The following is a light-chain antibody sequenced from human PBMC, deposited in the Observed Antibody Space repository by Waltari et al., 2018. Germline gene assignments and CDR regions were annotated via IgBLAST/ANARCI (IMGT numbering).Light chain of an antibody. CDR1: SSDVVAYNS. J-gene: IGLJ1*01. Sequence: QSALTQPASVSGSPGQSITISCPGTSSDVVAYNSVSWYQQHPGKAPKLMIYEVSNRPSGVSTRFSGSKSGNTASLTISGLQSEDGAGYYCSSYTISSTHVFGTGTKVTVL. V-gene: IGLV2-14*01. CDR2: EVS. CDR3: SSYTISSTHV.